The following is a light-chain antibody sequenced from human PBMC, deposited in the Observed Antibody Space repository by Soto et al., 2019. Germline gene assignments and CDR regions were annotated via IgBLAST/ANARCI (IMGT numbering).Light chain of an antibody. CDR2: AAS. Sequence: DIQMTQSPPSLSASAGDRVTISCRTSQSIKHYLSWYQQKPGKAPKLLICAASTLQSGVPSRFSGSGSGTDFTLTISSLQPEDFATYFCQQSFSTPQTFGQGTKVELK. J-gene: IGKJ1*01. V-gene: IGKV1-39*01. CDR3: QQSFSTPQT. CDR1: QSIKHY.